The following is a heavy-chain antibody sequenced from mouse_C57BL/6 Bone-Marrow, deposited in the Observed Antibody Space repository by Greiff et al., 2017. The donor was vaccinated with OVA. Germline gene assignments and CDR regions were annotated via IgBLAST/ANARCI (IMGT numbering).Heavy chain of an antibody. V-gene: IGHV1-82*01. CDR1: GYAFSSSW. CDR2: IYPGDGDT. J-gene: IGHJ2*01. Sequence: VKLMESGPELVKPGASVKISCKASGYAFSSSWMNWVKQRPGKGLEWIGRIYPGDGDTNYNGKFKGKATLTADKSSSTAYMQLSSLTSEDSAVYFCASLYSNYYFDYWGQGTTLTVSS. CDR3: ASLYSNYYFDY. D-gene: IGHD2-5*01.